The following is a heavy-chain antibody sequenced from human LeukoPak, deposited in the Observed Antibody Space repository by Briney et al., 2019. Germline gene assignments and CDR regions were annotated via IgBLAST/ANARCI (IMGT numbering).Heavy chain of an antibody. CDR2: IKQDGSEK. CDR1: GFTFSSYW. V-gene: IGHV3-7*01. D-gene: IGHD3-10*01. J-gene: IGHJ6*03. Sequence: GGSLRLSCAASGFTFSSYWMSWVRQAPGKGLEWVANIKQDGSEKYYVDSVKGRFTISRDNAKNSLYLQMNSLRAEDTAVYYCATSAGTPLPYYYYYYMDVWGKGTTVTISS. CDR3: ATSAGTPLPYYYYYYMDV.